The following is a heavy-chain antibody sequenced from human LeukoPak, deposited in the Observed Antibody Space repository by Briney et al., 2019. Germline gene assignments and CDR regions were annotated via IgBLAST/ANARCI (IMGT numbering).Heavy chain of an antibody. CDR2: ISSNGGST. CDR1: GFTFSSYA. D-gene: IGHD3-22*01. CDR3: ARNSAYYYDSTQDY. V-gene: IGHV3-64*01. J-gene: IGHJ4*02. Sequence: GGSLRLSCAASGFTFSSYAMHWVRQAPGKGLEYVSAISSNGGSTYYANSVKGRFTISRDNSKNSLYLQMNSLRAEDTAVYYCARNSAYYYDSTQDYWGQGNLVTVSS.